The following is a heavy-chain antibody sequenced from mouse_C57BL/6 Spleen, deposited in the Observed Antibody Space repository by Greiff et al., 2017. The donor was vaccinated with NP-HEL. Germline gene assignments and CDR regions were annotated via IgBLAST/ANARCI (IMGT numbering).Heavy chain of an antibody. CDR2: IYPGSGST. CDR3: ARFHYDYDGDYAMDY. D-gene: IGHD2-4*01. CDR1: GYTFTSYW. V-gene: IGHV1-55*01. Sequence: VQLQQPGAELVKPGASVKMSCKASGYTFTSYWITWVKQRPGQGLEWIGDIYPGSGSTNYNEKFKSKATLTVDTSSSTAYMQLSSLTSEDSAVYYCARFHYDYDGDYAMDYWGQGTSVTVSS. J-gene: IGHJ4*01.